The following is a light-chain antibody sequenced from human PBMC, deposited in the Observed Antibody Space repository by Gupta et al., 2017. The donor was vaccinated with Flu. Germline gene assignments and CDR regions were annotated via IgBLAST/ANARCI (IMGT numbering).Light chain of an antibody. J-gene: IGLJ2*01. Sequence: QTATISCGGNNIGSKSVHWYQQKPGQAPVVVVYDDKDRPSGIPERLSGPNSGNTATLTISRVEAGDEADYFCQVWDSSSDHPVVFGGGTKLTVL. V-gene: IGLV3-21*02. CDR2: DDK. CDR3: QVWDSSSDHPVV. CDR1: NIGSKS.